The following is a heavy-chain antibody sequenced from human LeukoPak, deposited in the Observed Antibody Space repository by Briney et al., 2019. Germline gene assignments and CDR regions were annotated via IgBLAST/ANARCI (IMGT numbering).Heavy chain of an antibody. CDR1: GFTVSTNY. CDR2: MYTLGNT. Sequence: GGSLRLSCAASGFTVSTNYMTWIRQAPGKGLEWVSVMYTLGNTNYADSVRGRFTISRDNAKNSLYLQMNSLRAEDMALYYCAKGADSSSYRHLDYWGQGTLVTVSS. CDR3: AKGADSSSYRHLDY. J-gene: IGHJ4*02. D-gene: IGHD6-13*01. V-gene: IGHV3-53*05.